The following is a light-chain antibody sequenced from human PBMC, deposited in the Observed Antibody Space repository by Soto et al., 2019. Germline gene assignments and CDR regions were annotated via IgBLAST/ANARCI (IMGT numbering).Light chain of an antibody. J-gene: IGLJ3*02. CDR2: LEGSGSY. Sequence: QSVLTQSSSASASLGSSVKLTCTLSSGHSTYIIAWHQQQPGKAPRYLMKLEGSGSYNKGSGVPDRFSGSSSGADRYLTISNLQFEDEADYYCETWDSHTRFGGGTKLTVL. CDR3: ETWDSHTR. CDR1: SGHSTYI. V-gene: IGLV4-60*02.